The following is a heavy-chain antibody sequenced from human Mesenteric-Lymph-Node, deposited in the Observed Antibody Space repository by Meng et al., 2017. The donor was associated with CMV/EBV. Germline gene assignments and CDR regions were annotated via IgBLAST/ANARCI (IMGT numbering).Heavy chain of an antibody. CDR3: ARGTGTLDY. CDR1: GDSVSNDGAA. Sequence: CAISGDSVSNDGAAWTWFRQSPSRGIEWLGRTYCRSKWYEDYAVSVKDRLTINPDTSKNQFSLQLNSVTPEDTALYYCARGTGTLDYWGQGTLVTVSS. CDR2: TYCRSKWYE. J-gene: IGHJ4*02. V-gene: IGHV6-1*01. D-gene: IGHD1-7*01.